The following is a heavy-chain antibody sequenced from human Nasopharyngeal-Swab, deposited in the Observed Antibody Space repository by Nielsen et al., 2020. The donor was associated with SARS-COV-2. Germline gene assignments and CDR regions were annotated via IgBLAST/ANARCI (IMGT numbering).Heavy chain of an antibody. J-gene: IGHJ4*02. D-gene: IGHD2/OR15-2a*01. CDR3: ARDEILDY. CDR2: VKQDGTEK. V-gene: IGHV3-7*01. CDR1: GFTFSPSW. Sequence: GGSLRLSCAASGFTFSPSWMTWVRQAPGKGLEWVANVKQDGTEKYFVDSVKGRFTISRDNAKNSLYLHMNSLRAEDTAVYYCARDEILDYWGQGTLVTVSS.